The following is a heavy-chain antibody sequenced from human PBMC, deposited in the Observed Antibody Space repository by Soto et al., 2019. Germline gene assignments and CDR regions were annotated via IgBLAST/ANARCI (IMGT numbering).Heavy chain of an antibody. D-gene: IGHD3-22*01. V-gene: IGHV3-23*01. J-gene: IGHJ4*02. CDR1: GFNFNIFA. CDR2: ISGGGGST. CDR3: AKDPTSYDSSAQFDS. Sequence: EVKLLESGGRLVQPGGSLRLSCAASGFNFNIFAMNWVRQAPGKGLEWVSGISGGGGSTYYADSVKGRFTISRDNSKNTLYLKMNRLRAEDTAVYYCAKDPTSYDSSAQFDSWGQGTLVTVSS.